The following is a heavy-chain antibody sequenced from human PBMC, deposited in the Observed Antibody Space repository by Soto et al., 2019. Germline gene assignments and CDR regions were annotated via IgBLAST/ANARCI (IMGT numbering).Heavy chain of an antibody. V-gene: IGHV6-1*01. J-gene: IGHJ6*02. CDR3: ARDEVSSGWFYYYGMDV. CDR1: GDSVSSNSAA. D-gene: IGHD6-19*01. Sequence: SQTLSLTCAISGDSVSSNSAAWNWIRQSPSRGLEWLGRTYYRSKWYNDYAVSVKSRITINPDTSKNQFSLQLNSVTPEDTAVYYCARDEVSSGWFYYYGMDVWGQGTTVTAP. CDR2: TYYRSKWYN.